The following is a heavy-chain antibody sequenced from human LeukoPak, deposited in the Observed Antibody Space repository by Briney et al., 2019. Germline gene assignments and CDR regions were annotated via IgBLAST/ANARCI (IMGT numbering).Heavy chain of an antibody. CDR3: ARRGVRGYSYGHFDY. CDR1: GGSIGSDNYY. D-gene: IGHD5-18*01. V-gene: IGHV4-39*07. CDR2: VSISGGT. J-gene: IGHJ4*02. Sequence: SETLSLTCTVSGGSIGSDNYYWGWIRQPPGKGLEWIGRVSISGGTNYNPSLRSRVTISVDTSKNQFSLKLSSVTAADTAVYYCARRGVRGYSYGHFDYWGQGTLVTVSS.